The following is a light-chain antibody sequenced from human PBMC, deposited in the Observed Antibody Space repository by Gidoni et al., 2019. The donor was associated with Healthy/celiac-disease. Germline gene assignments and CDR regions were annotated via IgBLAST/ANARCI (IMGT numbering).Light chain of an antibody. Sequence: QSVLTPPPSVPGAPGPRVTISCHGSSSNIGAGYDVHWYQQLPGTAPIHLIYGNSNRPSGVPDRFSGSKTGTSASLAITGLQAEDEADYYCQSYDSSLSAWVFGGGTKLTVL. CDR1: SSNIGAGYD. CDR3: QSYDSSLSAWV. CDR2: GNS. J-gene: IGLJ3*02. V-gene: IGLV1-40*01.